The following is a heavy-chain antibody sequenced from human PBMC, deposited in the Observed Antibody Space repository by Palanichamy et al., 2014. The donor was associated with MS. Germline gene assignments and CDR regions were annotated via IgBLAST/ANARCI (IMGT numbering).Heavy chain of an antibody. Sequence: QVQLVESGGGVVQPGGSLRLSCVASGFTFSNYGMHWVRQAPGKGLEWVALIRYDGSNKYYADSVKGRCTISRDNSKNTLYLEMNRLRAEDTAVYYCAKVMRQWLPIGYDAFDFWGQGTMVTVSS. V-gene: IGHV3-30*02. D-gene: IGHD6-19*01. CDR1: GFTFSNYG. CDR3: AKVMRQWLPIGYDAFDF. J-gene: IGHJ3*01. CDR2: IRYDGSNK.